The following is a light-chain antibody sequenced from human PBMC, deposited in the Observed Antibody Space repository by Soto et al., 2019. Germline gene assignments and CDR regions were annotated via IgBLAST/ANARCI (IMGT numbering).Light chain of an antibody. J-gene: IGKJ4*01. CDR2: DTS. Sequence: AIQMTQSPSSLSASVGDRVTTTCRASQGIRNDLGWYQQKPGKAPKLLIYDTSSLQSGVPSRFSGSGSGTDFTLTISSLQPEDFATYYCLQDYNNPLTFGGGAKVDI. V-gene: IGKV1-6*01. CDR1: QGIRND. CDR3: LQDYNNPLT.